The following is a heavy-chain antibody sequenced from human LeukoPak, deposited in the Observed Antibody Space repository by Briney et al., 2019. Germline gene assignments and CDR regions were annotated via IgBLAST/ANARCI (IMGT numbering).Heavy chain of an antibody. CDR2: INHSGST. CDR3: ARRPYDSSGYYYSREGDAFDI. CDR1: GGSFSGYY. V-gene: IGHV4-34*01. D-gene: IGHD3-22*01. Sequence: SETLSLTCAVYGGSFSGYYWSWIRQPPGKGLEWIGEINHSGSTNYNPSLKSRVTISVDTSKNQFSLKLSSVTAADTAVYYCARRPYDSSGYYYSREGDAFDIWGQGTMVTVSS. J-gene: IGHJ3*02.